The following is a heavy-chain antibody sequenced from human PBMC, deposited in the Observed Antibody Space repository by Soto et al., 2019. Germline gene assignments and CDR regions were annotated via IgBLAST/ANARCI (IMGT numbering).Heavy chain of an antibody. J-gene: IGHJ4*02. CDR2: IDQDGTER. V-gene: IGHV3-7*01. CDR3: SRGVLYTGVDY. D-gene: IGHD5-12*01. CDR1: GFIFSSNW. Sequence: GGSLRLSCAASGFIFSSNWMSWVRQTPGKRLEWVANIDQDGTERHYVDSVKGRFTVSRDNAKNSLYLQMDSLRVEDTAVYYCSRGVLYTGVDYWGQGTLVTVSS.